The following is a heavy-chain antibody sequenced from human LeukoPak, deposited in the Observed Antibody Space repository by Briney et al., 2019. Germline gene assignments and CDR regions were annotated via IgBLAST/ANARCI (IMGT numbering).Heavy chain of an antibody. CDR1: GFTFNNYA. J-gene: IGHJ4*02. CDR3: ARRSHLTGYFDY. V-gene: IGHV3-23*01. Sequence: GGSLRLSCAASGFTFNNYAMSWVRQAPGKGLEWLSAISVRDGDTHYAASLEGRVTISSDNSKNTVYLQMQSLRAEDTAVYYCARRSHLTGYFDYWGQGTLVTVSS. CDR2: ISVRDGDT. D-gene: IGHD1-20*01.